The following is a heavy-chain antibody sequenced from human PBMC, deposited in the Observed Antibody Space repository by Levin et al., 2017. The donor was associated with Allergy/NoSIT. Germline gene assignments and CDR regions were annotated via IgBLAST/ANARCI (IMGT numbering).Heavy chain of an antibody. CDR1: GFTFSNYA. Sequence: GESLKISCAASGFTFSNYAMHWVRQAPGKGLEWVAVISYDGSNKYYADSVKGRFTISRDNSKNTLYLQINSLRAEDTAVYYCARGGGYSGYDLDLDFDYWGQGTLVTVSS. D-gene: IGHD5-12*01. V-gene: IGHV3-30-3*01. CDR2: ISYDGSNK. CDR3: ARGGGYSGYDLDLDFDY. J-gene: IGHJ4*02.